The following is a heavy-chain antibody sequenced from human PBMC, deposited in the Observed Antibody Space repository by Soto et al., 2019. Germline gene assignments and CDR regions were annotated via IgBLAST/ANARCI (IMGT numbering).Heavy chain of an antibody. J-gene: IGHJ6*02. CDR1: GFTFSSYA. CDR3: AKDLGGGALWCGEAADSYYDYYGMDV. CDR2: ISGSGGST. Sequence: EVQLLESGGGLVQPGGSLRLSCAASGFTFSSYAMSWVRQAPGKGLEWVSAISGSGGSTYYADSVKGRFTMSRDNSKKTLYLQMNSLRAEEKAVYYCAKDLGGGALWCGEAADSYYDYYGMDVWGQGTTVTVSS. D-gene: IGHD3-10*01. V-gene: IGHV3-23*01.